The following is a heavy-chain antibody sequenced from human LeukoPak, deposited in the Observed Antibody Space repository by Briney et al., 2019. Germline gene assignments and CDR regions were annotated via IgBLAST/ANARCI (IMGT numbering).Heavy chain of an antibody. CDR1: GYTFTDNA. J-gene: IGHJ4*02. CDR2: INPNSGGA. CDR3: ARERDRTFDF. V-gene: IGHV1-2*02. Sequence: GASVKLSCKASGYTFTDNAMHWVRQTPGQGLEWMGWINPNSGGAILAQQFQGRVRMIRDTSISTAYMEVIRLVSDDTAVYYCARERDRTFDFWGQGTLVTVCS. D-gene: IGHD1-1*01.